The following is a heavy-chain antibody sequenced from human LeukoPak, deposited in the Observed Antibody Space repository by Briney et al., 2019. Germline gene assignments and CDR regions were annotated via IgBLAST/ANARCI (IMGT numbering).Heavy chain of an antibody. D-gene: IGHD4-17*01. CDR2: INHRGST. CDR1: GGSFSGYY. CDR3: ARLSYYGDYGPIDY. Sequence: SETLSLTCGVYGGSFSGYYWSWIRQPPGKGLEWIGEINHRGSTNYNPSLKSRVTILVDTSKNRFSLKLTSLTAADTAVYYCARLSYYGDYGPIDYWGQGTLVTVSS. V-gene: IGHV4-34*01. J-gene: IGHJ4*02.